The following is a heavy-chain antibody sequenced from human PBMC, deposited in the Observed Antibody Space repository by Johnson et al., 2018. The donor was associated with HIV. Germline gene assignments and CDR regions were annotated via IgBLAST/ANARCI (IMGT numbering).Heavy chain of an antibody. D-gene: IGHD4-17*01. CDR2: ISSRDNTI. CDR1: GFTFSDYY. J-gene: IGHJ3*02. CDR3: ARGPTYYADPFAFDI. V-gene: IGHV3-11*04. Sequence: QVQLVESGGGLVQPGGSLRLSCAASGFTFSDYYMSWIRQAPGKGLEWVSYISSRDNTIYYADSVKGRFTISRDNAKNSLYLQMNSLRAEDTALYYCARGPTYYADPFAFDIWGQGTMVTVSS.